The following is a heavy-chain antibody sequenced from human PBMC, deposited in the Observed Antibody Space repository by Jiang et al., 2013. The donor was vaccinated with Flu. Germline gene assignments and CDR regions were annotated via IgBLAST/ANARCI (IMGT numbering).Heavy chain of an antibody. CDR3: ARLGASGRYDFWSAYYADAFHI. CDR1: GYSFSSYW. Sequence: GAEVKKPGESLKISCKDFGYSFSSYWIGWVRQMPGKGLEWMGIIYTGDSDTRYGPSFQGQVTISADKSISTAYLQWNSLKASDTAMYYCARLGASGRYDFWSAYYADAFHIWGQGTMVTVYS. D-gene: IGHD3-3*01. CDR2: IYTGDSDT. V-gene: IGHV5-51*01. J-gene: IGHJ3*02.